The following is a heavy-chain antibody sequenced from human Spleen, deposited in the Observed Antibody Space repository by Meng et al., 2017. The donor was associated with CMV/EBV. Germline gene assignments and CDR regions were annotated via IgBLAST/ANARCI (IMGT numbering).Heavy chain of an antibody. CDR2: ISWNSGSI. J-gene: IGHJ6*02. CDR3: AKARSLRYYYYGMDV. Sequence: GGSLRLSCAASGFTFDDYAMHWVRQAPGKGLEWVSGISWNSGSIGYADSVKGRFTISRDNAKNSLYLQMNSLRAEDTALYYCAKARSLRYYYYGMDVWGQGTTVTVSS. CDR1: GFTFDDYA. V-gene: IGHV3-9*01.